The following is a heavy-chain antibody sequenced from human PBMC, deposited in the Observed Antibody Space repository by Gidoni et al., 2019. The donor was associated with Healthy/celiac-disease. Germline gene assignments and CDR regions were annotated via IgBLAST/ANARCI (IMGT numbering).Heavy chain of an antibody. D-gene: IGHD5-18*01. CDR2: ISWNSGSI. V-gene: IGHV3-9*01. J-gene: IGHJ4*02. Sequence: EVQLVESGGGLVQPGRSLRLSCAASGFTFYDYAMPWVRQAPGQGLEWGSGISWNSGSIGYADSVKGRFTISRDNAKNSLYLQMNSLRAEDTALYYCAKDSWGTDTAMVGFDYWGQGTLVTVSS. CDR3: AKDSWGTDTAMVGFDY. CDR1: GFTFYDYA.